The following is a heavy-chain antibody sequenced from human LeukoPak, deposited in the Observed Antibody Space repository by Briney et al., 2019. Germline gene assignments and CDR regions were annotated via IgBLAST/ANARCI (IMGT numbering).Heavy chain of an antibody. CDR2: INHIGST. D-gene: IGHD3-22*01. Sequence: SETLSLTCGVYGGSFSGYYWSWIRQSPGRGLEWIGEINHIGSTNYNPSLRSRVTISVDTSKNQFSLKLSSVTAADTAVYYCARGEYYYDSSGYGVFDYWGQGTLVTVSS. V-gene: IGHV4-34*01. CDR3: ARGEYYYDSSGYGVFDY. J-gene: IGHJ4*02. CDR1: GGSFSGYY.